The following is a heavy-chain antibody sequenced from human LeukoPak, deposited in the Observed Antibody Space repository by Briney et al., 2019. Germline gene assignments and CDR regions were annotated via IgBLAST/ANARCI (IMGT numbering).Heavy chain of an antibody. CDR2: IYTSGST. V-gene: IGHV4-4*07. D-gene: IGHD2-2*01. J-gene: IGHJ6*03. CDR1: GGSISSYY. CDR3: ARDGVVVPAGDYYYYYMDV. Sequence: SETLSLTCTVSGGSISSYYWSWIRQPAGKGLEWIGRIYTSGSTNYNPSLKSRVTMSVDTSKNQFSLKLSSVTAADTAVYYCARDGVVVPAGDYYYYYMDVWGKGTTVTVSS.